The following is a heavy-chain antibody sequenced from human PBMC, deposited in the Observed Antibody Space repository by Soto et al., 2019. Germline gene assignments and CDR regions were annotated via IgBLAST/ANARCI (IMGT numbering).Heavy chain of an antibody. CDR3: ARDGGYCSGGSCIYYYYMDV. V-gene: IGHV1-18*01. CDR1: GFTFTSYG. D-gene: IGHD2-15*01. J-gene: IGHJ6*03. Sequence: ASVKVSCKASGFTFTSYGISWVRQAPGQGLEWMGWISAYNGNTNYAQKLQGRVTMTTDTSTSTAYMELRSLRSDDTAVYYCARDGGYCSGGSCIYYYYMDVWGKGTTVTVSS. CDR2: ISAYNGNT.